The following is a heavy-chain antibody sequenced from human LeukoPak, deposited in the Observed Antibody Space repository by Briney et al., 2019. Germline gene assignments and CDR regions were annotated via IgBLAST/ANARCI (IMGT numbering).Heavy chain of an antibody. CDR3: ARDVRYGLLDY. V-gene: IGHV3-7*01. CDR2: IKEDGTQK. CDR1: GFTFSSYW. D-gene: IGHD5-18*01. Sequence: PGGSLRLSCVASGFTFSSYWMDWVRQVPGRGLEWVATIKEDGTQKYYLDSVKGRFTMSRDNAINSLYLHISNPRAEDTAVYYCARDVRYGLLDYWGQGTLVTVSS. J-gene: IGHJ4*02.